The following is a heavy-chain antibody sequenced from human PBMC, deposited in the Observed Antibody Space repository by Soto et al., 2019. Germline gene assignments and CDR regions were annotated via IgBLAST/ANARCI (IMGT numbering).Heavy chain of an antibody. D-gene: IGHD1-7*01. V-gene: IGHV3-33*01. CDR2: IWYDGSNK. Sequence: GGSLRLSCAASGVTFSSYGMHWVRQAPGKGLEWVAVIWYDGSNKYYADSVKGRFTISRDNSKNTLYLQMNSLRAEDTAVYYCAREPNWNYGHYYMDVWGKGTTVTVSS. J-gene: IGHJ6*03. CDR1: GVTFSSYG. CDR3: AREPNWNYGHYYMDV.